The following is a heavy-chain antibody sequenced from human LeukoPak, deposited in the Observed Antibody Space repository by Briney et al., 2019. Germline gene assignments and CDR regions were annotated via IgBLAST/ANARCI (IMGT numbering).Heavy chain of an antibody. CDR1: GYTFTGYY. D-gene: IGHD3-22*01. CDR3: ARELYYYDSSGPYGMDV. J-gene: IGHJ6*02. Sequence: GASVKVSCKASGYTFTGYYMHWVRQAPGQGLEWMGWINPNSGGTNYAQKFQGRVTMTRDTSISTAYMELSRLGSDDTAVYYCARELYYYDSSGPYGMDVWGQGTTVTVSS. V-gene: IGHV1-2*02. CDR2: INPNSGGT.